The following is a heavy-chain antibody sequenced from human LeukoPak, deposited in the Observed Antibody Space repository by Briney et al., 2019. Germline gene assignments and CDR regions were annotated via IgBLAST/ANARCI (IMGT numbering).Heavy chain of an antibody. CDR3: ALRLSGSFDY. CDR2: ISGSGGST. J-gene: IGHJ4*02. V-gene: IGHV3-23*01. D-gene: IGHD1-26*01. Sequence: PGGSLRLSCAASGFTFSSYGMSWVRQAPGKGPEWVSAISGSGGSTYYADSVKGRFTISRDNSKNTLYLQMNSLRAEDTAVYYCALRLSGSFDYWGQGTLVTVSS. CDR1: GFTFSSYG.